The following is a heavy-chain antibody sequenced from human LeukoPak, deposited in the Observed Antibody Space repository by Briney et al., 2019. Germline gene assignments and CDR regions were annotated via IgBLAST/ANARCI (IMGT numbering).Heavy chain of an antibody. Sequence: GGSLRLSCAASGFTFSSYSMNWVSQAPGKGLEWVSSIRSISSYIYYADSVKGRFTISRDNAKNSLYLQMNSLRAEDTAVYYCARKAYYYDSSGATIDYWGQGTLVTVSS. V-gene: IGHV3-21*01. J-gene: IGHJ4*02. D-gene: IGHD3-22*01. CDR3: ARKAYYYDSSGATIDY. CDR2: IRSISSYI. CDR1: GFTFSSYS.